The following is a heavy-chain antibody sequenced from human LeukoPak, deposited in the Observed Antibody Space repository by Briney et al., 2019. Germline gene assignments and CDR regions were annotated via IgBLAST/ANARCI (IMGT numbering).Heavy chain of an antibody. CDR2: ISAYNGNT. CDR3: ARDRWYRHSGSYVDY. CDR1: GYTFSNFG. J-gene: IGHJ4*02. Sequence: ASVKVACKASGYTFSNFGISWVRQDPGQGLERMGWISAYNGNTNYAQKLQGRVTMTTDTSTSTAYMELRSLRSDDTAVYYCARDRWYRHSGSYVDYWGQGTLVTVSS. V-gene: IGHV1-18*04. D-gene: IGHD1-26*01.